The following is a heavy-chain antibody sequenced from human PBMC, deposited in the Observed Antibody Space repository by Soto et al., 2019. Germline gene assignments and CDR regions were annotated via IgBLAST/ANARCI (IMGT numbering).Heavy chain of an antibody. CDR1: NYLFGAFG. CDR3: ARISARRNDFDV. J-gene: IGHJ3*01. V-gene: IGHV1-18*01. CDR2: ITPYNGNT. Sequence: QVQLVQSGAEVKNPGASVKVSCQASNYLFGAFGISWVRQAPGQGLEWMGWITPYNGNTHYAEKFQDRATMTADKSTTTAYMEVRRLTSDDTAVYFCARISARRNDFDVWGQGTVVTVSS.